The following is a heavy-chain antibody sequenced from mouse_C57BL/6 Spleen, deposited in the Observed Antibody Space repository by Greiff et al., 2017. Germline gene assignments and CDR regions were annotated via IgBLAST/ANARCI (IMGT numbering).Heavy chain of an antibody. CDR3: ARGFYYGNYQGYYYAMDY. CDR2: IYPGDGDT. Sequence: QVQLQQSGAELVKPGASVTISCKASGYAFSSYWMNWVKQRPGKGLEWIGQIYPGDGDTNYNGKFKGKATLTADKSSSTAYMQLSSLTSEDSAVYFCARGFYYGNYQGYYYAMDYWGQGTSVTVSS. CDR1: GYAFSSYW. D-gene: IGHD2-1*01. J-gene: IGHJ4*01. V-gene: IGHV1-80*01.